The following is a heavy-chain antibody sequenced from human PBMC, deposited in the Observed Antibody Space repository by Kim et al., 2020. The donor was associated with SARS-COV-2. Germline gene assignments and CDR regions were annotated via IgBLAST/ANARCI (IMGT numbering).Heavy chain of an antibody. J-gene: IGHJ5*02. CDR1: GASVSNYD. V-gene: IGHV4-59*02. D-gene: IGHD2-21*01. Sequence: SETLSLTCTVSGASVSNYDWGWVRQPPGKGLEWIGHAHHSENPKYEASLKSRVTISVDTSKNQVSLKLRFVTAADTATYYCARVTYCGGHCGYDRWGRELGSSSPQ. CDR3: ARVTYCGGHCGYDR. CDR2: AHHSENP.